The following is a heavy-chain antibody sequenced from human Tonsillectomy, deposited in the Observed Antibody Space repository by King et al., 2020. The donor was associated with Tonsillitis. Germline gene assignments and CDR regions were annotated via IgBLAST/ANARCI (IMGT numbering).Heavy chain of an antibody. CDR2: ISSSSSTT. CDR1: GFTFSSYG. J-gene: IGHJ4*02. Sequence: VQLVESGGGLIQPGGSLRLSCAASGFTFSSYGMNWVRQAPGKGLEWVSYISSSSSTTYYADSVKGRFTISRDNAKNSLYLQMNSLRAEHTAVYYCASYRQTVASLDYWGQGTLVTVSS. CDR3: ASYRQTVASLDY. D-gene: IGHD4-17*01. V-gene: IGHV3-48*04.